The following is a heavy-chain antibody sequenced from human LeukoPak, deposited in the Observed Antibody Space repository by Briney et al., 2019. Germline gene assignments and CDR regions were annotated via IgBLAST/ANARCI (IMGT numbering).Heavy chain of an antibody. Sequence: PGGSLRLSCAASGFTFSSYSMNWVRQAPGKGLEWVSSISGSSSYIYYADSVKGRFTISRDNAKNSLYLQMNSLRAEDTAVYYCAKDFFTDLPTADYWGQGTLVTVSS. CDR3: AKDFFTDLPTADY. V-gene: IGHV3-21*01. D-gene: IGHD4-17*01. CDR1: GFTFSSYS. CDR2: ISGSSSYI. J-gene: IGHJ4*02.